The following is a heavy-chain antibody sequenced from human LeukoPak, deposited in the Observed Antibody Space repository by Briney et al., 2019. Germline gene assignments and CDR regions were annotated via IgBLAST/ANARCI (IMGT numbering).Heavy chain of an antibody. D-gene: IGHD4-23*01. V-gene: IGHV1-69*13. CDR2: IIPIFGTA. CDR1: GYTLTELS. CDR3: AKDDYGGNPGDY. J-gene: IGHJ4*02. Sequence: GASVKVSCKVSGYTLTELSMHWVRQAPGQGLEWMGGIIPIFGTANYAQKFQGRVTITADESTSTAYMELSSLRSEDTAVYYCAKDDYGGNPGDYWGQGTLVTVSS.